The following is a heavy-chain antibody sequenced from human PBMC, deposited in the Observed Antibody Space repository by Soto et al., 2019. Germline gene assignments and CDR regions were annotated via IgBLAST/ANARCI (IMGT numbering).Heavy chain of an antibody. CDR3: ARGAEYQLLSRDYFYAMDV. D-gene: IGHD2-2*01. J-gene: IGHJ6*02. Sequence: QVQLVEAGGGVVQPGRSLRLSCGASGFTFNSHGMHWVRQAPGKGLEWVAVISYEGSNNFYAESVKGRFTISRDNSKNTLDLQMNSLRREDTAVYDCARGAEYQLLSRDYFYAMDVWGQGTTVTVSS. CDR2: ISYEGSNN. CDR1: GFTFNSHG. V-gene: IGHV3-30*03.